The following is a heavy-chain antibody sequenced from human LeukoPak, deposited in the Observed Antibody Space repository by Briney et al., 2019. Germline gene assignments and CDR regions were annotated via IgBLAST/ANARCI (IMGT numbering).Heavy chain of an antibody. CDR3: AKASGGSGWYSSFDC. CDR2: ISGCGGST. CDR1: GFTFSSYA. D-gene: IGHD6-19*01. Sequence: GGSLRLSCAASGFTFSSYAMSWVRQAPGKGLEWVSAISGCGGSTYYADSVKGRFTISRDNSKNTLYLQMNSLRAEDTAIYYCAKASGGSGWYSSFDCWGQGTLVTVSS. V-gene: IGHV3-23*01. J-gene: IGHJ4*02.